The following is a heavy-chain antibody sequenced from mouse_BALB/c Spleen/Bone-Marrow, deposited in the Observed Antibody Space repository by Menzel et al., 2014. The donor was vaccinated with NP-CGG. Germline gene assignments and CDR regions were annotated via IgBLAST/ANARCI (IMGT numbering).Heavy chain of an antibody. CDR1: GYEFSDSW. J-gene: IGHJ4*01. CDR3: ARSLSVVTPMDY. V-gene: IGHV1-82*01. Sequence: QVQLQQSGPELVRPGASVKISCKASGYEFSDSWMNWVKQRPRQGLEWIGRTYPGDGDSIYNGKFKGKATLTSDKFSSTAYMQLSSLTSVDSAVYFCARSLSVVTPMDYWGQGTSVTVSS. CDR2: TYPGDGDS. D-gene: IGHD1-1*01.